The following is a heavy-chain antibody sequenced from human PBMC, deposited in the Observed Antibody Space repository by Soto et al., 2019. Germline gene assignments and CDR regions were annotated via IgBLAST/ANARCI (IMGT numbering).Heavy chain of an antibody. CDR3: AHPSDPYSSSSDH. D-gene: IGHD6-6*01. CDR2: IYLDDDK. J-gene: IGHJ5*02. CDR1: GFSLSTSGVG. V-gene: IGHV2-5*02. Sequence: QITLKESGPTLVKPTQTLTLTCTFSGFSLSTSGVGVGWIRQPPGKALEGLALIYLDDDKRYSPSLNSRLTXHXAXXSNQVFLTMTNMDPVDPATYYCAHPSDPYSSSSDHWGQGTMVTVSS.